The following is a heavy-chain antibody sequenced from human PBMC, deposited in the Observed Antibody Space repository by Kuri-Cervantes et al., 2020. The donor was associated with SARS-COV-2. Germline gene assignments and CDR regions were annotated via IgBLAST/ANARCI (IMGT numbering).Heavy chain of an antibody. CDR2: ISWDGGST. Sequence: GESLKISCAASGFTSDDYAMHWVRQAPGKGLEWVSLISWDGGSTYYADSVKGRFTISRDNSKNSLYLQMNSLRAEDTALYYCARDNYYGSGSYYSRGAFDIWGQGTMVTVSS. CDR3: ARDNYYGSGSYYSRGAFDI. CDR1: GFTSDDYA. D-gene: IGHD3-10*01. V-gene: IGHV3-43D*03. J-gene: IGHJ3*02.